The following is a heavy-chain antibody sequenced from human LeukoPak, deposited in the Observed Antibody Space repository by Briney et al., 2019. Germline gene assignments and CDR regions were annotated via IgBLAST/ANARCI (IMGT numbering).Heavy chain of an antibody. CDR3: TRDRVGLWWFN. J-gene: IGHJ4*02. V-gene: IGHV3-49*04. Sequence: TGGSLRLSCTASGSTSGDDALNWVRQAPGKGLEWVGFIRSKTYGGTTECAASVKGRFTISRDDSKSIAYLQMNSLKTEDTAVYYCTRDRVGLWWFNWGQGTLVTVSS. CDR1: GSTSGDDA. CDR2: IRSKTYGGTT. D-gene: IGHD2-21*01.